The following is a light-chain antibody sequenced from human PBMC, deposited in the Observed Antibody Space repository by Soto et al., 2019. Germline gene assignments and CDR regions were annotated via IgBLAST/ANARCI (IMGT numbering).Light chain of an antibody. J-gene: IGKJ5*01. Sequence: EIVMTQSPASLYVSXWEGATLSXXASQSVRSDLAWYQQKPGQAPRLLIYYTSTRATGFPARFSGGGSGTEFTLTISSLQSEDSAFYYCQQYNKWPITFGQGTRLEIK. V-gene: IGKV3-15*01. CDR1: QSVRSD. CDR2: YTS. CDR3: QQYNKWPIT.